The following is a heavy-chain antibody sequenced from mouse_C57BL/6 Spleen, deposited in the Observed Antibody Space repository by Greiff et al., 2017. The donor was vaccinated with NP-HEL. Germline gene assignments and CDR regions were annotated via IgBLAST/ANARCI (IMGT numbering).Heavy chain of an antibody. V-gene: IGHV1-82*01. CDR1: GYAFSSSW. J-gene: IGHJ4*01. D-gene: IGHD1-1*01. CDR3: AGIPPYYYGSSLYAMDY. Sequence: QVQLKESGPELVKPGASVKISCKASGYAFSSSWMNWVKQRPGKGLEWIGRIYPGDGDTNYNGKFKGKATLTADKSSSTAYMQLSSLTSEDSAVYFCAGIPPYYYGSSLYAMDYWGQGTSVTVSS. CDR2: IYPGDGDT.